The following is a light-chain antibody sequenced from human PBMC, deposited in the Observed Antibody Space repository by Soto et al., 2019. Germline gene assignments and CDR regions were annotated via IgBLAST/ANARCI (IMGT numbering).Light chain of an antibody. CDR3: QQYGDWPGA. CDR2: DAS. Sequence: IVLTQSPGTLSLSPGERATLSCRAGQSVSSNYLAWYQQKPGQAPRLLIYDASNRATGIPARFSGSGSGTEFSLTISSLQSEDFAVYSCQQYGDWPGAFGGGTKVDIK. CDR1: QSVSSNY. J-gene: IGKJ4*01. V-gene: IGKV3-20*01.